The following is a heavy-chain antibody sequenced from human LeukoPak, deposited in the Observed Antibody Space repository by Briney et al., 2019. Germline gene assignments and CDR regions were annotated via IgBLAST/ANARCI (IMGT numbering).Heavy chain of an antibody. D-gene: IGHD1-1*01. J-gene: IGHJ6*02. CDR2: IAYDGSNK. CDR3: AKEKAIGTINYGLDV. V-gene: IGHV3-30*18. CDR1: GFTFDTYG. Sequence: GGCLRLSCAASGFTFDTYGMLWVRQAPGKGLEWVAVIAYDGSNKYYADSVKGRFTISRDNSKNTLYLQMNSLRGEDTAMYYCAKEKAIGTINYGLDVWGQGTTVTVSS.